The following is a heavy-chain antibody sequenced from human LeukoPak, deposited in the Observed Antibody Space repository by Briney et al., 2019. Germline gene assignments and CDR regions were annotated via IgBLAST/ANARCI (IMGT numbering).Heavy chain of an antibody. V-gene: IGHV3-7*01. D-gene: IGHD3-22*01. CDR1: GFTFSSYW. CDR3: ARDRRYYYDSSGYRMENYYYGMDV. CDR2: IKQDGSEK. J-gene: IGHJ6*02. Sequence: GGSLRLSCAASGFTFSSYWMSWVRQAPGKGLEWVANIKQDGSEKYYVDSVKGRFTISRDNAKNSLYLQMNSLRDEDTAVYYCARDRRYYYDSSGYRMENYYYGMDVWGQGTTVTVSS.